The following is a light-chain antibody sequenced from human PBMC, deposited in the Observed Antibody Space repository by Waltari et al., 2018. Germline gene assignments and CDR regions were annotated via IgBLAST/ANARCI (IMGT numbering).Light chain of an antibody. CDR1: QSVSRN. V-gene: IGKV3-15*01. CDR2: ASS. J-gene: IGKJ1*01. CDR3: QQYDNWPKT. Sequence: EIVMTQSPATLSVSPGDRATLSCRARQSVSRNLAWYQQKPGQSPRLLIYASSTRATGIPARFSGSGSGTEFTLTISSMQSEDFAVYFCQQYDNWPKTFGQGTKVEIK.